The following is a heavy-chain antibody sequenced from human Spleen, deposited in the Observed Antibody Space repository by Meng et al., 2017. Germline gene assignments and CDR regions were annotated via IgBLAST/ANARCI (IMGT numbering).Heavy chain of an antibody. Sequence: ASVKVSCKASGDTFSVYTISWVRQAPGQGLEWMGRINPKSGDTHYAQRFQGRVTMTGDTSISTAYMELSGLRSDDTAMYYCTRERKDSAMVTSAPFDYWGQGTLVTVSS. CDR1: GDTFSVYT. CDR3: TRERKDSAMVTSAPFDY. D-gene: IGHD5-18*01. CDR2: INPKSGDT. V-gene: IGHV1-2*06. J-gene: IGHJ4*02.